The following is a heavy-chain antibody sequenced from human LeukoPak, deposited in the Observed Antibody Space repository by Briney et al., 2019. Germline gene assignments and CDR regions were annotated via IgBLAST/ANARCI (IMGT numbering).Heavy chain of an antibody. CDR3: AKDHQQLLAFDY. J-gene: IGHJ4*02. CDR2: ISYDGSNK. V-gene: IGHV3-30*18. CDR1: GFTFSSYA. Sequence: GGSLRLSCAASGFTFSSYAMSWVRQAPGKGLEWVAVISYDGSNKYYADSVKGRFTISRDNSKNTLYLQMNSLRAEDTAVYYCAKDHQQLLAFDYWGQGTLVTVSS. D-gene: IGHD6-13*01.